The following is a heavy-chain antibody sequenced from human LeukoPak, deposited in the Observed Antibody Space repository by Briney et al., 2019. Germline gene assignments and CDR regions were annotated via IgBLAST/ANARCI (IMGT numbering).Heavy chain of an antibody. CDR1: GFTLSSYW. V-gene: IGHV3-7*01. CDR3: ARGGKIAGYYYFYMDV. Sequence: GGSLRLSCAASGFTLSSYWMSWVRQAPGKGLEWVANIKQDGSEKYYVDSVKGRFTISRDNAKNSLSLQVNSLRAEDTAVYYCARGGKIAGYYYFYMDVWGKGTTVIVSS. J-gene: IGHJ6*03. D-gene: IGHD2/OR15-2a*01. CDR2: IKQDGSEK.